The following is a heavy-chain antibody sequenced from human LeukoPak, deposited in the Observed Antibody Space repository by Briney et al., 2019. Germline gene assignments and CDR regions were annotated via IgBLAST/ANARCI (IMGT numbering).Heavy chain of an antibody. V-gene: IGHV3-30-3*01. D-gene: IGHD7-27*01. CDR2: ISYDGSNK. Sequence: PGRSLRLSCAASGFTFSSYAMHWVRQAPGKGLEWVAVISYDGSNKYYADSVKGRFTISRDNSKNTLYLQMNSLRAEDTAVYYCARVNWEGAFDTWAKGQWSPSLQ. CDR1: GFTFSSYA. CDR3: ARVNWEGAFDT. J-gene: IGHJ3*02.